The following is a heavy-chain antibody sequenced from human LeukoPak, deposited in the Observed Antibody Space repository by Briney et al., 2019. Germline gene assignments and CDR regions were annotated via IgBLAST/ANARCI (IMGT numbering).Heavy chain of an antibody. Sequence: SETLSLTCSVSGGSITSSSYYWGWIRQPPEKGLEWIGSIYYTGGTYYNPSLKSRVTISVDTSKNQFSLKLSSVTAADTAVYYCARQGITIFGVVIHGPYYWGQGTLVTVSS. CDR1: GGSITSSSYY. CDR3: ARQGITIFGVVIHGPYY. V-gene: IGHV4-39*01. J-gene: IGHJ4*02. D-gene: IGHD3-3*01. CDR2: IYYTGGT.